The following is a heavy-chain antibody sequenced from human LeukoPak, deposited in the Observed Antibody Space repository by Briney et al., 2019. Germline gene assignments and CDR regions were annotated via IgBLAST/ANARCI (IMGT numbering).Heavy chain of an antibody. J-gene: IGHJ5*02. CDR1: GGSISSYY. CDR3: ARSTRYNWFDP. V-gene: IGHV4-59*01. CDR2: IYYSGST. Sequence: PSETLSLTCTVSGGSISSYYWSWIRQPPGKGLEWIGYIYYSGSTNYNPSLKSRVTTSVDTSKNQFSLKLSSVTAADTAVYYCARSTRYNWFDPWGQGTLVTVSS.